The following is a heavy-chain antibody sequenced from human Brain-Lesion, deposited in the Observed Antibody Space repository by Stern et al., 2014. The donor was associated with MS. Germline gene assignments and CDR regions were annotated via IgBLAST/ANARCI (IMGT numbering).Heavy chain of an antibody. V-gene: IGHV4-31*03. J-gene: IGHJ6*02. Sequence: VQLVESGPGLVKPSPTLSLTCTVSGGSISSDNYYWTWIRQHPGQGLEWIGHIYYSGTTYYNPSLKIRVSITVDTSKNLFSLRLSSVTAADTAVYYCARDHFTTSLDVWGHGTTVTVS. D-gene: IGHD2-2*01. CDR3: ARDHFTTSLDV. CDR1: GGSISSDNYY. CDR2: IYYSGTT.